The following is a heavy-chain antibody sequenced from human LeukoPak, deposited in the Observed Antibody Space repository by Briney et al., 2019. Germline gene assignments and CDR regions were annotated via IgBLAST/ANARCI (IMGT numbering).Heavy chain of an antibody. J-gene: IGHJ3*02. Sequence: PGGSLRLSCAASGFTFSNYAMSWVRQAPGKGLEWVSAISYSGGTYYADSVKGRFTISRDNSKDTLYLQTNSLRAEDTAVYYCAKSRSYTVRDAFEIWGQGTKVTVSS. CDR2: ISYSGGT. CDR3: AKSRSYTVRDAFEI. CDR1: GFTFSNYA. D-gene: IGHD3-10*01. V-gene: IGHV3-23*01.